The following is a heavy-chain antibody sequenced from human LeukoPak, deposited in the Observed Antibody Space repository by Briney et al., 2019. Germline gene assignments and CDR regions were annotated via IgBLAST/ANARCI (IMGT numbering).Heavy chain of an antibody. CDR2: IYYSGST. J-gene: IGHJ4*02. Sequence: SETLSLTCTVSGGSISSSSYYWGWIRQPPGKGLEWIGSIYYSGSTYYNPSLKSRVTISVDTSKNQFSLKLSSVTAADTAIYYCSRLYSGTRPPDYWGQGTLVTVSS. D-gene: IGHD2-15*01. CDR1: GGSISSSSYY. CDR3: SRLYSGTRPPDY. V-gene: IGHV4-39*01.